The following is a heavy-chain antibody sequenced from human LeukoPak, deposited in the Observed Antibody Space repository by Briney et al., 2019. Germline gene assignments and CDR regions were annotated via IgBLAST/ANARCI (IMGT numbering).Heavy chain of an antibody. D-gene: IGHD2-21*02. CDR1: GGTFSSYA. CDR2: IIPIFGTA. V-gene: IGHV1-69*05. CDR3: ATLGDSNRGYYYYYMDV. J-gene: IGHJ6*03. Sequence: SVKVSCKASGGTFSSYAISWVRQAPGQGLEWMGGIIPIFGTANYAQKFQGRVTITTDESTSTAYMELSSLRSEDTAVYYCATLGDSNRGYYYYYMDVWGKGTTVTVSS.